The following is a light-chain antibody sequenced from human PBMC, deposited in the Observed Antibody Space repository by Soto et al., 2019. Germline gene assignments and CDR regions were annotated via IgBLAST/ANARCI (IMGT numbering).Light chain of an antibody. V-gene: IGLV2-23*01. CDR3: CSYAGSSTVV. CDR1: SSDVGSYNL. Sequence: HSALTQPASVSGSPGQSITISCTGTSSDVGSYNLVSWYQQHPGKAPKLMIYEGSKRPSGVSNRFSGSKSGNTASLTISGLQAEDEADYYCCSYAGSSTVVFGGGTKLTVL. J-gene: IGLJ2*01. CDR2: EGS.